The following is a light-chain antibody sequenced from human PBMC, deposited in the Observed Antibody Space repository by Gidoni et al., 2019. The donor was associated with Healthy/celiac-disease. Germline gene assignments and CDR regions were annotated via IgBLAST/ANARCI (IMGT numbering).Light chain of an antibody. J-gene: IGLJ2*01. CDR2: GNS. V-gene: IGLV1-40*01. CDR3: QSYDSSLSGDVV. Sequence: QSVLTQPPSLSGAPGPRVTISCTGSSSNIGAGYDVHWYQQLPGTAPKLLIYGNSNRPSGVPDRFSGSKSGTSASRAITGLQAEDEADYYCQSYDSSLSGDVVFGGGTKLTVL. CDR1: SSNIGAGYD.